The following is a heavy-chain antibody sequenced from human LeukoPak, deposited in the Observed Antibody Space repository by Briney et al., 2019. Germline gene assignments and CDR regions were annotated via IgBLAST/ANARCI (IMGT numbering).Heavy chain of an antibody. CDR1: GGTFSSYA. CDR2: IIPIFGTA. J-gene: IGHJ6*03. D-gene: IGHD2-15*01. Sequence: SVKVSCKASGGTFSSYAISWVRQAPGQGREWMGGIIPIFGTANYAQKFQGRVTITADESTSTAYMELSSLRSEDTAVYYCAKNGDRGAYCSGGSCYPYYYYYMDVWGKGTTVTISS. V-gene: IGHV1-69*13. CDR3: AKNGDRGAYCSGGSCYPYYYYYMDV.